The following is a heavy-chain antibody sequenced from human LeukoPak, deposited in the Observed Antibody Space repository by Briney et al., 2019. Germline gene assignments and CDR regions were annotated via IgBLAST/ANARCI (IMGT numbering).Heavy chain of an antibody. V-gene: IGHV5-51*01. J-gene: IGHJ5*02. CDR2: IYPADSDI. CDR3: ARQEYCSGGSCYTWFDP. CDR1: GYSINNYW. D-gene: IGHD2-15*01. Sequence: GGSLKISCKGSGYSINNYWIGWVRQMPGKGLEWMGIIYPADSDIRYSPSFQGQVTISADKSISTAYLQWSSLKASDTAMYYCARQEYCSGGSCYTWFDPWGQEPWSPSPQ.